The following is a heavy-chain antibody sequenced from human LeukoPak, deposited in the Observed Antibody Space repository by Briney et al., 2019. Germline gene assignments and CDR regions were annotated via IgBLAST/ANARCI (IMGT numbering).Heavy chain of an antibody. D-gene: IGHD4-11*01. CDR2: LHFSGMT. CDR3: ARLSSNYVSNFDY. Sequence: SETLSLTCTVSGDSISTTANYWGWIRQPPGKGLEYIASLHFSGMTYYNPSLRSRIALSLDASKGQFSLSFTSVTAADTAVYYCARLSSNYVSNFDYWGQGTLVTVSS. CDR1: GDSISTTANY. J-gene: IGHJ4*02. V-gene: IGHV4-39*01.